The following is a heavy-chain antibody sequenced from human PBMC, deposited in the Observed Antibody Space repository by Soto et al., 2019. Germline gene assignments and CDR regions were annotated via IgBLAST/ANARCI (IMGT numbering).Heavy chain of an antibody. J-gene: IGHJ5*02. V-gene: IGHV4-4*07. CDR1: GGSMSGFY. Sequence: SETLSLTCTVSGGSMSGFYWTWIRQPAGKGLEWIGRVYSSGGTHYSPSLKSRVTISIDTSKNQFSLRLLSVTDADTAVYFCARGQRFSDWFDPWGQGTLVTVSS. CDR3: ARGQRFSDWFDP. D-gene: IGHD3-3*01. CDR2: VYSSGGT.